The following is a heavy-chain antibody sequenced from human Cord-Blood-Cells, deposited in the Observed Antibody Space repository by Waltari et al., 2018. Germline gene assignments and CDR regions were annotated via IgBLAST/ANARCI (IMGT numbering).Heavy chain of an antibody. CDR1: GFTLSSYA. Sequence: QVQLVESGGGVVQPGRSLRLSCAASGFTLSSYAMHWVRQAPGKGLEWVAVISYDGSNKYYADSVKGRFTISRDNSKNTLYLQMNSLRAEDTAVYYCARGEYVVVPAAIDYWGQGTLVTVSS. D-gene: IGHD2-2*01. CDR2: ISYDGSNK. CDR3: ARGEYVVVPAAIDY. J-gene: IGHJ4*02. V-gene: IGHV3-30-3*01.